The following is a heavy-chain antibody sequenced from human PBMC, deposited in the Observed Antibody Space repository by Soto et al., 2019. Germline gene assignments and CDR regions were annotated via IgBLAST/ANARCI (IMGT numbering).Heavy chain of an antibody. J-gene: IGHJ4*02. CDR3: ARGPPAYY. CDR1: GFNLKSYS. CDR2: ISSSSSYI. V-gene: IGHV3-21*01. D-gene: IGHD6-25*01. Sequence: GGSLSLSCEASGFNLKSYSMNWVRQAPGKGLEWVSSISSSSSYIYYADSVKGRFTISRDNAKNSLYLQMNSLRAEDTAVYYCARGPPAYYWGQGTLVTVSS.